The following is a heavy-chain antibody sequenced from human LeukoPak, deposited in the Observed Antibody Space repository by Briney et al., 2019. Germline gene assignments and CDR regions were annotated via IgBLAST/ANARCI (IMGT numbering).Heavy chain of an antibody. CDR1: GYTFTCYY. CDR3: ARAHLHYGDSIHDLDY. J-gene: IGHJ4*02. D-gene: IGHD4-17*01. CDR2: IHPSGGST. V-gene: IGHV1-46*01. Sequence: ASVKVSFKASGYTFTCYYMHWVRQAPGQGLEWMGIIHPSGGSTSYAQKFQGRVTMTTDTSTSTVYTELSSLRSEDTAVYYCARAHLHYGDSIHDLDYWGQGTLVIVSS.